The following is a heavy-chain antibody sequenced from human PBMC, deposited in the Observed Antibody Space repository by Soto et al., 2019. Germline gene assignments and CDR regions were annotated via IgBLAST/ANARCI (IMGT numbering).Heavy chain of an antibody. D-gene: IGHD6-6*01. J-gene: IGHJ5*02. CDR2: MNPTIGNT. Sequence: ASVKVSCKASGYTFTSYDINWVRQATGQGLEWMGWMNPTIGNTGYAQKFQGRVTMTRNSSISTAYMELSSLRSEDTAVYYCARNVEYRSSPGALYWLDPWGQGPLVTVSS. V-gene: IGHV1-8*01. CDR1: GYTFTSYD. CDR3: ARNVEYRSSPGALYWLDP.